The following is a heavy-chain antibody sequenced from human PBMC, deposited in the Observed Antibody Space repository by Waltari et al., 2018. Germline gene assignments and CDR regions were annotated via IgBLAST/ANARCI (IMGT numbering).Heavy chain of an antibody. Sequence: QLQLQESGPGLVKPSETLSLTCTVSGGSISSSSYYWGWIRQPPGKGLERIGSIYYSGGNNYNPSLKSQVTISVDTSKNQFSLKLSSGTAADTAVYYWARHETENYDYVWGSYRYKDAFDIWGQGTMVTVSS. J-gene: IGHJ3*02. V-gene: IGHV4-39*01. CDR2: IYYSGGN. CDR1: GGSISSSSYY. D-gene: IGHD3-16*02. CDR3: ARHETENYDYVWGSYRYKDAFDI.